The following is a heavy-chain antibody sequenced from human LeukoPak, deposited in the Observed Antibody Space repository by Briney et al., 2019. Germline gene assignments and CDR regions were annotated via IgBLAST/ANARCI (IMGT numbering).Heavy chain of an antibody. CDR2: ISYDGSNK. J-gene: IGHJ3*02. CDR1: GFTFRSYA. Sequence: GRSLRLSCAGSGFTFRSYAMHWVRQAPGTGLEWVAVISYDGSNKDYADSVKGRFTISRDNSKNTLFLQMNSLRAEDTAVYYCAREIFNGFDIWGQGTMVTVSS. V-gene: IGHV3-30-3*01. CDR3: AREIFNGFDI.